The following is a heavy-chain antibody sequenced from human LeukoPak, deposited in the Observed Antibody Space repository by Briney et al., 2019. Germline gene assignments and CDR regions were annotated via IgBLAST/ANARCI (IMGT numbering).Heavy chain of an antibody. J-gene: IGHJ4*02. V-gene: IGHV5-51*01. CDR3: ARHGKYNSGPPYFDD. Sequence: GESLKVSCKASGYSFTSYWIAWVRQMPGKGLEWMGIIWPLDSEVRYSPSFQGQVTIPGDKSSSTAYLQWTRLKASHTPVYYCARHGKYNSGPPYFDDWGQGILVTVSS. CDR2: IWPLDSEV. D-gene: IGHD5-12*01. CDR1: GYSFTSYW.